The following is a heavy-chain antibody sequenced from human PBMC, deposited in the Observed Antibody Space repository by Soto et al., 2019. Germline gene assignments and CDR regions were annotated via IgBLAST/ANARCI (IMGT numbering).Heavy chain of an antibody. CDR3: ARDPYYYDSSDYYFDY. CDR1: GFNLSSYW. D-gene: IGHD3-22*01. CDR2: IKQDGSEK. V-gene: IGHV3-7*01. Sequence: PGGSLRLSYEASGFNLSSYWMSWVRQAKGKGLEWVANIKQDGSEKYYVDSVKGRFTISRDNAKNSLYLQMNSLRAEDTAVYYCARDPYYYDSSDYYFDYWGQGTLVTVSS. J-gene: IGHJ4*02.